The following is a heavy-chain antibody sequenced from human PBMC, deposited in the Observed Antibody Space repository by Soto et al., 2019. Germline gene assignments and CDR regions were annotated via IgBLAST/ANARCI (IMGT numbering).Heavy chain of an antibody. D-gene: IGHD2-21*02. CDR2: IYSGGST. V-gene: IGHV3-66*01. CDR1: GFTVSSNY. CDR3: ARFKVTASYYYYGMDV. Sequence: EVQLVESGGGLVQPGGSLRLSCAASGFTVSSNYMSWVRQAPGKGLEWVSVIYSGGSTYYADSVKGRFTISRDNSKNTLYLQMNSLSAEDTAVDYCARFKVTASYYYYGMDVWGQGTTVTVSS. J-gene: IGHJ6*02.